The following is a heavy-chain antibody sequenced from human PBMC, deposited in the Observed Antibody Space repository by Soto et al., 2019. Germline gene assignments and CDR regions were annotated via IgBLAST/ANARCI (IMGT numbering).Heavy chain of an antibody. V-gene: IGHV4-39*01. Sequence: SETLSLTCTVSGGSILDSTYYWAWIRQSPGKGLEWIGTIFYSGGTFYTPSLKSRVTMSVDTSNNQFSLQLSSLTAADTAVYYCARQASGYYYGWFDPWGQGTLVTVSS. CDR2: IFYSGGT. CDR1: GGSILDSTYY. CDR3: ARQASGYYYGWFDP. J-gene: IGHJ5*02. D-gene: IGHD3-22*01.